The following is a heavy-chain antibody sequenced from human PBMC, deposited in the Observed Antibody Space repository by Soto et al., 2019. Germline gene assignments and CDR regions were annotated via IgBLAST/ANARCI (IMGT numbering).Heavy chain of an antibody. CDR3: ARGLGGSYFIAY. Sequence: QVQLVEWGGGLVKPGGSLRLSCAVSGFNFSDYYMTWIRQAPGKGLEWISYISTNSRYIKYADSIKGRFTISRDNAKSSLYLQMNSLRAEDTAIYYCARGLGGSYFIAYWGQGTLVTVSS. D-gene: IGHD3-10*01. CDR2: ISTNSRYI. J-gene: IGHJ4*02. V-gene: IGHV3-11*06. CDR1: GFNFSDYY.